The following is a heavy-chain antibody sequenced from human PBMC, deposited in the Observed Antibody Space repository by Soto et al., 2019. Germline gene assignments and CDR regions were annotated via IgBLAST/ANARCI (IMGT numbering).Heavy chain of an antibody. Sequence: ASVKVSSKASGYTFTSYGISWVRQAPGQGLEWMGWISAYNGNTNYAQKLQGRVTMTTDTSTSTAYMELRSLRSDDTAVYYCARVGMHVQGVVVPAAIPTNWFDPWGQGTLVTVSS. J-gene: IGHJ5*02. CDR2: ISAYNGNT. CDR3: ARVGMHVQGVVVPAAIPTNWFDP. CDR1: GYTFTSYG. D-gene: IGHD2-2*01. V-gene: IGHV1-18*01.